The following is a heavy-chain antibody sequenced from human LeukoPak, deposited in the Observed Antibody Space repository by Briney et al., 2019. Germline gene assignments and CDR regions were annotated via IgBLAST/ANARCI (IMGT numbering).Heavy chain of an antibody. V-gene: IGHV4-59*08. Sequence: SETLSLTCTVSGGSISHYYWSWIRQPPGKGLEWIGYIYYSGSTNYNPSLKSRVTISVDTSKNQFSLKLSSVTAADTAVYYCARHGPPAWFDPWGQGTLVTVSS. CDR1: GGSISHYY. CDR2: IYYSGST. CDR3: ARHGPPAWFDP. J-gene: IGHJ5*01.